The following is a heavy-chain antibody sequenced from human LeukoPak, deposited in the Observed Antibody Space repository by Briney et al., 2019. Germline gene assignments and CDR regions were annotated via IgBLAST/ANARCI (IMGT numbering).Heavy chain of an antibody. Sequence: GGSLRLSCAASGFTFSSYWMHWVRQAPGKGLVWVSRINSDGSSTSYADSVKGRFTISRDNAKNTLYLQMNSLRAEDTAVYYCARVGTIGGGPDYWGQGTLVTVSS. V-gene: IGHV3-74*01. CDR1: GFTFSSYW. J-gene: IGHJ4*02. CDR2: INSDGSST. D-gene: IGHD3-10*01. CDR3: ARVGTIGGGPDY.